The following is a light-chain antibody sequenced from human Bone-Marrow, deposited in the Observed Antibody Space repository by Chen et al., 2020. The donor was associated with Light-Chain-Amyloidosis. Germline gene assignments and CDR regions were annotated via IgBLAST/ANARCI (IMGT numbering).Light chain of an antibody. CDR2: RDT. J-gene: IGLJ2*01. CDR1: DLPTKY. Sequence: SYDLTQPPSVSVSPGQPAGTTCPGADLPTKYAYGYQRKPGQAPVLVINRDTERPSGLSERFSGSSSGITATLTISGVQAEDEADYHCQSADSSGTYEVIFGGGTKLTVL. CDR3: QSADSSGTYEVI. V-gene: IGLV3-25*03.